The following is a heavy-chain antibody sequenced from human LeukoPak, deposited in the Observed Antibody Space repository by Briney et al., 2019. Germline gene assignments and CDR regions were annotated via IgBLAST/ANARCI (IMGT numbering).Heavy chain of an antibody. V-gene: IGHV3-21*01. D-gene: IGHD3-22*01. CDR1: GFTFSSYS. Sequence: PGGSLRLSCAASGFTFSSYSMNWVRQAPGKGLEWVSSISSSSSYIYYADSVKGRFTISRDNAKNSLYLQMNSLRAEDTAVYYCARDYPIVVVHDAFDIWGQGTMVTVSS. CDR2: ISSSSSYI. CDR3: ARDYPIVVVHDAFDI. J-gene: IGHJ3*02.